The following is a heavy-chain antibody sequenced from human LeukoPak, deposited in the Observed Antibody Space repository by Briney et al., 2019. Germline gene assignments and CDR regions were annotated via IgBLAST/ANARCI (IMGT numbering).Heavy chain of an antibody. CDR3: ARTSSSYDAFDI. CDR2: IYYSGST. J-gene: IGHJ3*02. V-gene: IGHV4-39*07. Sequence: SETLSLTCTVSGGSISSSSYYWGWIRQPPGKGLEWIGSIYYSGSTNYNPSLKSRVTMSVDTFKNQFSLKLSSVTALDTAVYYCARTSSSYDAFDIWGQGTMVTVSS. CDR1: GGSISSSSYY.